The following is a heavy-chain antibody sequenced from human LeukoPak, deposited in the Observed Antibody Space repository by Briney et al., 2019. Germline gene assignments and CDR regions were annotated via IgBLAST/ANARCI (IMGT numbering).Heavy chain of an antibody. CDR3: ARSGGSLTAIPY. J-gene: IGHJ4*02. CDR1: GGSISSSSYY. CDR2: VYYAGKT. Sequence: SETLSLTCTVSGGSISSSSYYWAWIRQSPGTGLEWIATVYYAGKTYYNPSLQSRVTISVDTSKNQFSLKVRSVTAADTAVYYCARSGGSLTAIPYWGQGTLVTVSS. V-gene: IGHV4-39*01. D-gene: IGHD2-21*02.